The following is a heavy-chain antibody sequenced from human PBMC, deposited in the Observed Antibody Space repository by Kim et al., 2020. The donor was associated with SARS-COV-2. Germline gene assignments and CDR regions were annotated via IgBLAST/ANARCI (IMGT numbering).Heavy chain of an antibody. CDR3: ATRGCTNGVCYYYYGMDV. Sequence: GESLKISCKGSGYSFTSYWIGWVRQMPGKGLEWMGIIYPGDSDTRYSPSFQGQVTISADKSISTAYLQWSSLKASDTAMYYCATRGCTNGVCYYYYGMDVWGQGTTVTVSS. D-gene: IGHD2-8*01. CDR1: GYSFTSYW. J-gene: IGHJ6*02. CDR2: IYPGDSDT. V-gene: IGHV5-51*01.